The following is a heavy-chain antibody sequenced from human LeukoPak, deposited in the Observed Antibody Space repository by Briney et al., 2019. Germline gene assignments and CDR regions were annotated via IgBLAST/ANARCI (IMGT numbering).Heavy chain of an antibody. D-gene: IGHD6-6*01. CDR2: ISSSGSTI. Sequence: GGSLRLSWAASGFTFSDYYMSWIRQAPGKGLEWVSYISSSGSTIYYADSVKGRFTISRDNAKNSLYLQMNSLRAEDTAVYYCARDRTYSSSSMPYYYYGMDVWGQGTTVTVSS. CDR3: ARDRTYSSSSMPYYYYGMDV. J-gene: IGHJ6*02. CDR1: GFTFSDYY. V-gene: IGHV3-11*01.